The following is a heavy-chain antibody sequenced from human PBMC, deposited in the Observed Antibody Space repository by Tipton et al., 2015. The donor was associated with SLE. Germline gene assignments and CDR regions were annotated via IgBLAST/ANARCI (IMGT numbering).Heavy chain of an antibody. CDR2: IYYSGST. V-gene: IGHV4-39*07. Sequence: TLSLTCTVSGGSISSSSYYWGWIRQPPGKGLEWIGSIYYSGSTYYNPSLKSRVTISVDTSKNQFSLKLSSVTAADTAVYYCAREGRQQQLVRAHFDYWGQGTLLTVSS. CDR1: GGSISSSSYY. J-gene: IGHJ4*02. D-gene: IGHD6-13*01. CDR3: AREGRQQQLVRAHFDY.